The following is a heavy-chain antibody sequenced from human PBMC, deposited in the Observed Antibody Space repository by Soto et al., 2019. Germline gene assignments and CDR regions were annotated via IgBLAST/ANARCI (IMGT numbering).Heavy chain of an antibody. CDR2: IYHSGTF. CDR1: GDSVSSSSC. J-gene: IGHJ6*02. D-gene: IGHD2-2*01. V-gene: IGHV4-4*02. Sequence: QVRLQESGPGLVEPSGTLSLTCAVSGDSVSSSSCWSWVRQAPGKGLEWIGEIYHSGTFNYTPSLASRVSGSVDKSRNQLSLNLKSVTAADTAVYYCVRSVPAATWQYSGMDVWGQGTTVTVSS. CDR3: VRSVPAATWQYSGMDV.